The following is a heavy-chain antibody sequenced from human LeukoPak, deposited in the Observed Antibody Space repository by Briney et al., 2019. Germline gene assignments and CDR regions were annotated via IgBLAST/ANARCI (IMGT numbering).Heavy chain of an antibody. D-gene: IGHD3-10*01. CDR2: INPNSGGT. V-gene: IGHV1-2*02. CDR1: RYTFTGYY. Sequence: ASVKVSCKASRYTFTGYYMHWVRQAPGQGLEWMGWINPNSGGTNYAQKFQGRVTMTRDTSISTAYVELSRLRSDDTAVYYCAREAEAVYYGSGAYYYMDVWGKGTTVTVSS. J-gene: IGHJ6*03. CDR3: AREAEAVYYGSGAYYYMDV.